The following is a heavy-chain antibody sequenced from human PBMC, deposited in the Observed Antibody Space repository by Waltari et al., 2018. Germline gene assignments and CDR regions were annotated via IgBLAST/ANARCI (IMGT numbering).Heavy chain of an antibody. CDR2: VYYNGYK. V-gene: IGHV4-39*01. CDR1: GDSISTYTFY. CDR3: VRQRSADFWSGYFDL. J-gene: IGHJ4*02. D-gene: IGHD3-3*01. Sequence: QAQLQELGPGQVKPSETLSFRCAVSGDSISTYTFYWGWVRQPPGKGLEWVGSVYYNGYKFYNPSLKSRLTLSMDTSNNHFSLSLTSVTAADTAVYYCVRQRSADFWSGYFDLWGQGTLVTVSS.